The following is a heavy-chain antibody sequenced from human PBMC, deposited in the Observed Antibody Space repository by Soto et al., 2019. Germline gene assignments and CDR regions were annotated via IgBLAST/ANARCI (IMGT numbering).Heavy chain of an antibody. J-gene: IGHJ4*02. D-gene: IGHD3-22*01. CDR1: GFTFSSYG. CDR3: ARGSRHYYDSSGYFDY. Sequence: GGSLRLSCAASGFTFSSYGMHWVRQAPGKGLEWVAVIWYDGSNKYYADSVKGRFTISRDNSKNTLYLQMNSLRAEDTAVYYCARGSRHYYDSSGYFDYWGQGTLVTVSS. V-gene: IGHV3-33*01. CDR2: IWYDGSNK.